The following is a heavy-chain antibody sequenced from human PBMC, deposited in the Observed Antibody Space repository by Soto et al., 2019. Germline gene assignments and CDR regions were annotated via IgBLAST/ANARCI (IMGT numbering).Heavy chain of an antibody. J-gene: IGHJ4*02. V-gene: IGHV3-64*01. CDR2: INSNGGST. Sequence: EVQLVESGGGLVQPGGSLRLSCAASGFTDSSYAMHWVRQAPGKGLEYVSAINSNGGSTYYANSVKGRFTISRDNSKNTLYLQMGSLRAEDMAVYYCARGLAYFDYWGQGTLVTVSS. CDR1: GFTDSSYA. CDR3: ARGLAYFDY.